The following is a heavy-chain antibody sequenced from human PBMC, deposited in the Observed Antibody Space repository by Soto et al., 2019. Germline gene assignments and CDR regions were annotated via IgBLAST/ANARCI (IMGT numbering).Heavy chain of an antibody. CDR1: GFTFSSNS. CDR3: ASSGSGSYHFDY. V-gene: IGHV3-48*02. D-gene: IGHD3-10*01. CDR2: IRSSSSTI. J-gene: IGHJ4*02. Sequence: EVQLVESGGGLVQPGGSLRLSCAASGFTFSSNSMNWVRQAPGKGLEWVSYIRSSSSTIYYADSVKGRFTISRDNVKNSLYLQMNSLRDEDTAGYYCASSGSGSYHFDYWGQGTLVTVSS.